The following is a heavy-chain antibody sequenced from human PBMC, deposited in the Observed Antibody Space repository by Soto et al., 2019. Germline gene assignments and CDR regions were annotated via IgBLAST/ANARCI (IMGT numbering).Heavy chain of an antibody. Sequence: GSLRLSCEASGFRFNSYSMNWVRQAPQKGLEWVSLIDARSNYIYYADSVKGRFTISRDNARNSLYLQMDSLRVEDTAVYYCVRENEMAGATSAFEYWGQGTPVTVSS. V-gene: IGHV3-21*06. CDR1: GFRFNSYS. CDR2: IDARSNYI. CDR3: VRENEMAGATSAFEY. D-gene: IGHD1-26*01. J-gene: IGHJ4*02.